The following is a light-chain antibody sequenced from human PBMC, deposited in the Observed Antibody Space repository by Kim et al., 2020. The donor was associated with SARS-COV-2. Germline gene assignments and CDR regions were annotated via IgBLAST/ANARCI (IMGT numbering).Light chain of an antibody. CDR1: NIEGKT. J-gene: IGLJ2*01. CDR2: YDS. V-gene: IGLV3-21*04. CDR3: QVWDSSGDVVV. Sequence: PWKTATLTCGGNNIEGKTVHWYQQKPGQAPVLVIYYDSDRPSGIPERFSGSNSANTATLTISRVDAGDEADYYCQVWDSSGDVVVFGGGTQLTVL.